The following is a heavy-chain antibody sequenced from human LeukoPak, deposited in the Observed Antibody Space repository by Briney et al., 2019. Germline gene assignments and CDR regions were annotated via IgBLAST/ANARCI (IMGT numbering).Heavy chain of an antibody. V-gene: IGHV4-59*01. J-gene: IGHJ3*02. CDR2: IYYSGST. CDR1: GGSISSYY. D-gene: IGHD1-26*01. Sequence: SETLSLTCTVSGGSISSYYWSWIRQPPGKGLEWIGYIYYSGSTNYNPSLKSRVTISVDTSKNQFSLKLSSVTAADTAVYYCARDRKAAWEGAFDIWGQGTMDTVSS. CDR3: ARDRKAAWEGAFDI.